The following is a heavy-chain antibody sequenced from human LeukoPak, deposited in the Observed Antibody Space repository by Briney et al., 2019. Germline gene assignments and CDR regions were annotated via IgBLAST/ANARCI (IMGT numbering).Heavy chain of an antibody. CDR3: ARAKVGAYYFDY. CDR1: GGSISSYY. Sequence: PSETLSLTCTVSGGSISSYYWSWIRQPPGKGLEWIGYIYYSGSTNYNPSLKSRATISVDTSKNQFSLKLSSVTAADTAVYYCARAKVGAYYFDYWGQGTLVTVSS. V-gene: IGHV4-59*01. D-gene: IGHD1-26*01. CDR2: IYYSGST. J-gene: IGHJ4*02.